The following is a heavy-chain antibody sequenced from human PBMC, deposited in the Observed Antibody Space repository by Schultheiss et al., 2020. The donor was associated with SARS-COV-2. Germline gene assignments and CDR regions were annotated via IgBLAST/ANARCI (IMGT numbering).Heavy chain of an antibody. V-gene: IGHV3-7*01. CDR2: IKQDGSEK. J-gene: IGHJ6*02. CDR3: AIYRETDYYYGMDV. CDR1: GFTVSSNY. D-gene: IGHD5-18*01. Sequence: GGSLRLSCAASGFTVSSNYMNWVRQAPGKGLEWVANIKQDGSEKYYVDSVKGRFTISRDNAKNSLYLQMNSLRAEDTAVYYCAIYRETDYYYGMDVWGQGTTVTVSS.